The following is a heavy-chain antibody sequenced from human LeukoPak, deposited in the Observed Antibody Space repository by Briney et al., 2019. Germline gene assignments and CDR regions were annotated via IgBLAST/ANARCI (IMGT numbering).Heavy chain of an antibody. Sequence: GGSLRLSCAASGFTFSSYSMNWVRQAPGKGLEWVSSISSSSYIYYADSVKGRFTISRDNAKNSLYLQMNSLRAEDTAVYYCARDQSPEGYSGYDRWDGYNPFDYWGQGTLVTVSS. CDR2: ISSSSYI. CDR3: ARDQSPEGYSGYDRWDGYNPFDY. D-gene: IGHD5-12*01. V-gene: IGHV3-21*01. CDR1: GFTFSSYS. J-gene: IGHJ4*02.